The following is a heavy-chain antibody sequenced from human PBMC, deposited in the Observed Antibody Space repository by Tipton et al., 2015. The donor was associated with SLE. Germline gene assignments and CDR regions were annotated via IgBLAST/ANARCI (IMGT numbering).Heavy chain of an antibody. CDR2: IHHRGST. CDR3: ARWIPLTGINV. CDR1: GASITSSDW. V-gene: IGHV4-4*02. J-gene: IGHJ6*02. Sequence: TLSLTCAVSGASITSSDWWSWVRQPPGKGLEYIGEIHHRGSTNYKSSLRGRVTISVDKSKNQFSPKLTSVTAADTAVYYCARWIPLTGINVWGQGATVTVSS. D-gene: IGHD5-18*01.